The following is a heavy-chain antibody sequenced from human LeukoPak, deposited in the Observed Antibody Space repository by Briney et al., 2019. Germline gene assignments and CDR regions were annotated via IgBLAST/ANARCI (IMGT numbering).Heavy chain of an antibody. Sequence: GGSLRLSCAASGFTFSSYSMNWVRQAPGKGLEWVSYIISSSTIYYADSVKGRFTISRDNAKNSLYLQMNSLRAEDTAVYYCARDRRVQLWSPAGFDYWGQGTLVTVSS. CDR2: IISSSTI. D-gene: IGHD5-18*01. CDR1: GFTFSSYS. V-gene: IGHV3-48*01. CDR3: ARDRRVQLWSPAGFDY. J-gene: IGHJ4*02.